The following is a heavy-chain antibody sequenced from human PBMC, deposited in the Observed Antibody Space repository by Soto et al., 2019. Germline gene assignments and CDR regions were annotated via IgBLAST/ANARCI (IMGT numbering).Heavy chain of an antibody. D-gene: IGHD6-19*01. CDR2: IYFSGST. V-gene: IGHV4-61*01. Sequence: KPSETLSLTCTVSGDSVSSASFHWIWIRQAPGKGLEWIGFIYFSGSTNYNPSLKSRVTMPLDTSKNQFSLNLSSVTPADTAVYYCARVSSGRNWFDPWGQGTLVTVSS. CDR1: GDSVSSASFH. CDR3: ARVSSGRNWFDP. J-gene: IGHJ5*02.